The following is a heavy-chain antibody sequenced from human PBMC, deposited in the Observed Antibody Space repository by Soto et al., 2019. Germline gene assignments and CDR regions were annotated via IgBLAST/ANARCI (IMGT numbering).Heavy chain of an antibody. V-gene: IGHV4-4*02. D-gene: IGHD3-3*01. CDR1: GGSITSDNW. CDR3: ARVETYYDFWSGYGDFFYFDY. J-gene: IGHJ4*02. Sequence: SETLSLTCAISGGSITSDNWWSWVRQPPGKGLEWIGEIYHGGSTNYSPSLKSRVTISVDKSNNQFPLRLNSVTAADTAVYYCARVETYYDFWSGYGDFFYFDYWGQGTLVTVSS. CDR2: IYHGGST.